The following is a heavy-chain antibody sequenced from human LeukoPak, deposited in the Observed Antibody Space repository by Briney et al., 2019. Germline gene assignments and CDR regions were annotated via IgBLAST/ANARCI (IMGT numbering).Heavy chain of an antibody. D-gene: IGHD3-10*01. Sequence: ASVKVSCKASGYTFTSYGISWVRQAPGQGLEWMGWISAYNGNTNYAQKLQGRVTMTTDTSTSTAYMELRSLRSDDTAVYYCARDGYYYGSGSYWERSLFDYWGQGTLVTVSS. V-gene: IGHV1-18*01. CDR2: ISAYNGNT. CDR3: ARDGYYYGSGSYWERSLFDY. J-gene: IGHJ4*02. CDR1: GYTFTSYG.